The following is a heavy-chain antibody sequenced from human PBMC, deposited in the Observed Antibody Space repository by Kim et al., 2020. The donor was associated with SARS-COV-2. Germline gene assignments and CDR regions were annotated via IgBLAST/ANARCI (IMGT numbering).Heavy chain of an antibody. D-gene: IGHD3-10*01. CDR3: AGEEGYYGSDSYPYYYYELAV. CDR2: IIPVLDMT. V-gene: IGHV1-69*04. CDR1: GGTFSSYS. J-gene: IGHJ6*02. Sequence: SVKVSCKASGGTFSSYSITWVRQAPGQGLEWMGRIIPVLDMTTYAQKFQGRVTFSADRSTGTAYLEVNNLRSDDTAVFYCAGEEGYYGSDSYPYYYYELAVWGQGTTVTVSS.